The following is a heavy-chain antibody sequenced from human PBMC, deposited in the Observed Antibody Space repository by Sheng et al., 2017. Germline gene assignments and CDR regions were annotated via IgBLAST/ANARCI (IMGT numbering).Heavy chain of an antibody. CDR3: WGSGSYYSDWFDP. V-gene: IGHV3-30-3*01. J-gene: IGHJ5*02. D-gene: IGHD3-10*01. Sequence: QVQLVESGGGVVQPGRSLRLSCAASGFTFSSYAMHWVRQAPGKGLEWVAVISYDGSNKYYADSVKGRFTISRDNSKNTLYLQMNSLRAEDTAVYYCWGSGSYYSDWFDPWGQGT. CDR1: GFTFSSYA. CDR2: ISYDGSNK.